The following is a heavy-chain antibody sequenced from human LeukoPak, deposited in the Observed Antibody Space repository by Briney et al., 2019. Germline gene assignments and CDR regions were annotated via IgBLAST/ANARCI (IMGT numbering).Heavy chain of an antibody. J-gene: IGHJ4*01. CDR2: INPNSGGT. CDR3: ARPPLYSSGCFDY. D-gene: IGHD6-19*01. CDR1: GYTFTGYY. Sequence: ASVTVSCKASGYTFTGYYMHWVRQAPGQGLEWMGWINPNSGGTNYAQKFQGRVTMTRDTSISTAYMELSRLRSDDTAVYYCARPPLYSSGCFDYWGHGTLVTVSS. V-gene: IGHV1-2*02.